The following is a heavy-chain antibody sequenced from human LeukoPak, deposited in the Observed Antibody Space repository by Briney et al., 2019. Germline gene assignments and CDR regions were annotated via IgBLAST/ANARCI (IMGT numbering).Heavy chain of an antibody. CDR1: GGSISSSSYY. CDR3: AGDPLADAFDI. J-gene: IGHJ3*02. V-gene: IGHV4-39*07. CDR2: IYYSGST. Sequence: PSETLSLTCTVSGGSISSSSYYWGWIRQPPGKGLEWIGNIYYSGSTYYNPSLKSRVTISLDTSKNQFSLKLSSVTAADTAVYYCAGDPLADAFDIWGQGTMVTVSS.